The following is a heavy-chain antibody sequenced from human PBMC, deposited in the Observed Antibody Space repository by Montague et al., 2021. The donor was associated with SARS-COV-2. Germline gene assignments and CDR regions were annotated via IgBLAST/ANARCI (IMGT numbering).Heavy chain of an antibody. CDR2: IDWDDDK. J-gene: IGHJ6*02. D-gene: IGHD3-9*01. CDR3: ARRTYDILTGYAYDIDV. CDR1: GFSLSTSGMC. V-gene: IGHV2-70*11. Sequence: PALVKPTQTLTLTCTFSGFSLSTSGMCVSWIRQPPGKALEWLARIDWDDDKYYSTSLKTRLTISKDTSKNQVVLTMANMDPVDTATYYCARRTYDILTGYAYDIDVWGQGTTVTVSS.